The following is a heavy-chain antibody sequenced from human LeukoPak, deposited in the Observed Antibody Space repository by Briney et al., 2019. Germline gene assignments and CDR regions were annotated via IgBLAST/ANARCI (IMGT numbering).Heavy chain of an antibody. Sequence: PGGSLRLSCAASGFTFSSYEMNWVRQAPGKGLEWVSYISSSGSTIYYADSVKGRFTISRDNAKNSLYLQMNSLRAEDTAVYYCARDARIAVAGPYYYYMDVWGKGTTVTVSS. CDR3: ARDARIAVAGPYYYYMDV. D-gene: IGHD6-19*01. V-gene: IGHV3-48*03. J-gene: IGHJ6*03. CDR1: GFTFSSYE. CDR2: ISSSGSTI.